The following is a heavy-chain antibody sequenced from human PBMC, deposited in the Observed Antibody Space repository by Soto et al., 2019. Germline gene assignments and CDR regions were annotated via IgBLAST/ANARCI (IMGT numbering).Heavy chain of an antibody. V-gene: IGHV4-34*01. CDR3: ARGRGIAARPRYYYYMDV. CDR1: GGSFSGYY. Sequence: SETLSLTCAVYGGSFSGYYWSWIRQPPGKGLEWIGEINHSGSTNYNPSLKSRVTISVDTSKNQFSLKLSSVTAADTAVYYCARGRGIAARPRYYYYMDVWGKGTTVTVSS. CDR2: INHSGST. J-gene: IGHJ6*03. D-gene: IGHD6-6*01.